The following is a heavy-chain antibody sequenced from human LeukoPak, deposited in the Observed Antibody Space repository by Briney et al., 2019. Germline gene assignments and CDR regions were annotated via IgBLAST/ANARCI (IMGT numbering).Heavy chain of an antibody. V-gene: IGHV1-2*02. CDR3: ARVQSQYYYDSSDYPAFDI. J-gene: IGHJ3*02. CDR2: INPNSGGT. CDR1: GYTFTGYY. D-gene: IGHD3-22*01. Sequence: ASVKVSCKASGYTFTGYYMHWVRQAPGQGLEWMGWINPNSGGTNYAQKLQGRVTMTTDTSTSTAYMELRSLRSDDAAVYYCARVQSQYYYDSSDYPAFDIWGQGTMVTVSS.